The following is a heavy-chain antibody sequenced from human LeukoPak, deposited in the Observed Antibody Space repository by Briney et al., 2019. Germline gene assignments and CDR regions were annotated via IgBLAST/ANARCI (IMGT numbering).Heavy chain of an antibody. CDR3: AREYSRYSGTYYDY. CDR1: GYTFTGHF. Sequence: ASVKVSCKTSGYTFTGHFIHWVRQAPGQGLEWMGWSNPNSGDTNCAQKFQGRVTMTRDTSISTAYMELSRVTSDDTAVYYCAREYSRYSGTYYDYWGQGTLVTVSS. J-gene: IGHJ4*02. CDR2: SNPNSGDT. D-gene: IGHD5-12*01. V-gene: IGHV1-2*02.